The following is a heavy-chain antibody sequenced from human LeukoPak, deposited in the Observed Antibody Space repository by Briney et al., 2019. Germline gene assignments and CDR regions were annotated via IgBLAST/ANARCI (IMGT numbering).Heavy chain of an antibody. V-gene: IGHV4-59*01. J-gene: IGHJ3*02. D-gene: IGHD1-26*01. CDR3: ARGHSGTYAWGAFDI. CDR2: IYYTGST. CDR1: GGSISSYY. Sequence: PSETLSLTCTVSGGSISSYYWSWVRQPPGKGLEWIGYIYYTGSTNYNPSLKSRVTISVDTSKNQFSLKLSSVTAADTAVYYCARGHSGTYAWGAFDIWGQGTMVTSSS.